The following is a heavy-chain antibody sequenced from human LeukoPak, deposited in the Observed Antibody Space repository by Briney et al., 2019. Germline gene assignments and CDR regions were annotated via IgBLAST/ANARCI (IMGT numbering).Heavy chain of an antibody. V-gene: IGHV4-34*01. CDR2: INHSGST. Sequence: SETLSLTCAVYGGSFSGYYWSWIRQPPGKGLEWIGDINHSGSTNYNPSLKSRVTISVDTSKNQFSLKLSSVTAADTAVYYCARLVRYYGSGSYPAPYYYYMDVWGKGTTVTVSS. CDR1: GGSFSGYY. CDR3: ARLVRYYGSGSYPAPYYYYMDV. J-gene: IGHJ6*03. D-gene: IGHD3-10*01.